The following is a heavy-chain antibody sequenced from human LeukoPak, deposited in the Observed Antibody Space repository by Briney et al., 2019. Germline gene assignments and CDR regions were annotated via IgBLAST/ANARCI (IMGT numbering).Heavy chain of an antibody. CDR1: GFTFDDYA. CDR3: AKSIPPGYCSSTSCYRGLGMDV. J-gene: IGHJ6*02. Sequence: GGSLRLSCAASGFTFDDYAMHWVRQAPGKGLEWVSGISWNSGSIGYADSVKGRFTISRDNAKNSLYLQMNSLRAEDTALYYCAKSIPPGYCSSTSCYRGLGMDVWGQGTTVTVSS. V-gene: IGHV3-9*01. CDR2: ISWNSGSI. D-gene: IGHD2-2*01.